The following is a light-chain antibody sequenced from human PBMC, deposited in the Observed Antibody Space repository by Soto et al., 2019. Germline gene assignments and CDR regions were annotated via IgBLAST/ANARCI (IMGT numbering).Light chain of an antibody. Sequence: DIQMTQSPSSLSASVGDRVTITFRASQCISTYLNWYQQKPGKAPKLLIYAASSLQSGVPSRFSGSGSETDFTLTISSLQPEDFATYSCQQSYSTTWTFGQGTKVDI. J-gene: IGKJ1*01. CDR1: QCISTY. CDR2: AAS. CDR3: QQSYSTTWT. V-gene: IGKV1-39*01.